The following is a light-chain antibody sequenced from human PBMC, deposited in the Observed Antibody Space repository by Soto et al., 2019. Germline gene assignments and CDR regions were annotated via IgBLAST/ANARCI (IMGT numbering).Light chain of an antibody. CDR1: QSVDSN. CDR3: QQYDNWSRT. Sequence: ERVMTQSPATLSVSPGERATLSCRASQSVDSNLPWYQQKLGQAPRLLIYRASTRATGIPARLSGSGSGTEFNLTISSLQSEDFAVHYCQQYDNWSRTFGQWTKVKSK. J-gene: IGKJ1*01. V-gene: IGKV3-15*01. CDR2: RAS.